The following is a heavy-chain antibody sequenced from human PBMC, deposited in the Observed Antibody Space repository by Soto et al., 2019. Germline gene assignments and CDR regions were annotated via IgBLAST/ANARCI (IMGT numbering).Heavy chain of an antibody. J-gene: IGHJ3*02. Sequence: GGSLRLSCAASGFTFSSYAMHWVRQAPGKGLEWVAVISYDGSNKYYADSVKGRFTISRDNSKNTLYLQMNSLRAEDTAVYYCARDRDILTGYYVGDAFDIWGQGTMVTVSS. CDR1: GFTFSSYA. D-gene: IGHD3-9*01. CDR3: ARDRDILTGYYVGDAFDI. CDR2: ISYDGSNK. V-gene: IGHV3-30-3*01.